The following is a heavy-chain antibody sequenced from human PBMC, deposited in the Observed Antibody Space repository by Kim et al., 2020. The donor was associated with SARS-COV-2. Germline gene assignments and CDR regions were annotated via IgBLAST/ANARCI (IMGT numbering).Heavy chain of an antibody. V-gene: IGHV3-23*01. CDR1: GFTFSSYA. Sequence: GGSLRLSCAASGFTFSSYAMSWVRQAPGKGLEWVSAISGSGGSTYYADSVKGRFTISRDNSKNTLYLQMNSLRAEDTAVYYCAKGLWFGDYYYYGMDVWGQGTTVTVSS. D-gene: IGHD3-10*01. CDR3: AKGLWFGDYYYYGMDV. J-gene: IGHJ6*02. CDR2: ISGSGGST.